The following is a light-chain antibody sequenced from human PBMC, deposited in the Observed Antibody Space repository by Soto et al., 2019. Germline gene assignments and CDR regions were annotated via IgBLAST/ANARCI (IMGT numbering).Light chain of an antibody. V-gene: IGKV3-20*01. J-gene: IGKJ2*01. Sequence: EIVLTQSPGTLSLSPGERATLSCRASQSVSTRYLAWYQQKPGQAPRLLIYGASSRATGIPDRFSGSGSGTDFTLTISRLEPEDFAVYYCQQYGNSPKYTFVQATKLAI. CDR2: GAS. CDR3: QQYGNSPKYT. CDR1: QSVSTRY.